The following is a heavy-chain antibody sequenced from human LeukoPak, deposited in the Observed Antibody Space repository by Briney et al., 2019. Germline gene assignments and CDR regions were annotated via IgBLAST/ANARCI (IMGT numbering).Heavy chain of an antibody. CDR1: GFTFSSYS. CDR3: IVLAVAGTFGFDY. Sequence: GGSLRLSCAASGFTFSSYSMNWVRQAPGKGLEWVSYISSSSSTIYYADSVKGRFTISRDNAKNSLYLQMNSLRAEDTAVYYCIVLAVAGTFGFDYWGQGTLVTVSS. J-gene: IGHJ4*02. CDR2: ISSSSSTI. V-gene: IGHV3-48*01. D-gene: IGHD6-19*01.